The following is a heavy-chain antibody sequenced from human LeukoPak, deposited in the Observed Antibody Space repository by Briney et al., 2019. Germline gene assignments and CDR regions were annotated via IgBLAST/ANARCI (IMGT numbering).Heavy chain of an antibody. CDR2: ISAYNGNT. J-gene: IGHJ4*02. CDR3: ARVESGSGSFDY. D-gene: IGHD3-10*01. Sequence: ASVKVSCKASGGTFSSYAISWVRQAPGQGLEWMGWISAYNGNTNYAQKLQGRVTMTTDTSTSTAYMELRSLRSDDTAVYYCARVESGSGSFDYWGQGTLVTVSS. V-gene: IGHV1-18*01. CDR1: GGTFSSYA.